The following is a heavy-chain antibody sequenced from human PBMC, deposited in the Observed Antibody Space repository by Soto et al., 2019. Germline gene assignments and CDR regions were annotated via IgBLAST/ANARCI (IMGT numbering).Heavy chain of an antibody. CDR3: ARHRMEFYAMDV. D-gene: IGHD3-10*01. J-gene: IGHJ6*02. CDR1: GYSFTSYW. Sequence: PGESMKISCKGSGYSFTSYWISWVRQMPGKGLEWMGRIDPSDSYTNYSPSFQGHVTISADKSISTAYLQWSSLKASDTAMYYCARHRMEFYAMDVCGQGTTVIVSS. V-gene: IGHV5-10-1*01. CDR2: IDPSDSYT.